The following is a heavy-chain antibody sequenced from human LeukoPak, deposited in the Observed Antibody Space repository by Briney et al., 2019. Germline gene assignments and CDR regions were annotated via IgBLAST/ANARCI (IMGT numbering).Heavy chain of an antibody. CDR1: GYTFTSYD. CDR3: AVTYSSSWNTFDY. V-gene: IGHV1-8*03. D-gene: IGHD6-13*01. J-gene: IGHJ4*02. Sequence: GASVKVSCKASGYTFTSYDINWVRQATGQGLEWMGWMNPNSGNTGYAQKSQGRVTITRNTSISTAYMELSSLRSEDTAVYYCAVTYSSSWNTFDYWGQGTLVTVSS. CDR2: MNPNSGNT.